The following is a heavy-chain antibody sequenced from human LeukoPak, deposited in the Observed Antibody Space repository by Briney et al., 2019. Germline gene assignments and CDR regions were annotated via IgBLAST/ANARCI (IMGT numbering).Heavy chain of an antibody. D-gene: IGHD4-17*01. CDR3: ASRSRYYGDYGAYFDY. J-gene: IGHJ4*02. CDR2: INHSGST. V-gene: IGHV4-34*01. Sequence: SETLSLTCAVYGGSFSGYYWSWIRQPPGKGLEWIGEINHSGSTNYNPSLKSRVTISVDTSKNQFSLKLSSVTTADTAVYYCASRSRYYGDYGAYFDYWGQGTLVTVSS. CDR1: GGSFSGYY.